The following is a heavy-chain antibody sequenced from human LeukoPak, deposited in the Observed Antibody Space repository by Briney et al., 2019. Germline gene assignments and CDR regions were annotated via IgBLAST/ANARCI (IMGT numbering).Heavy chain of an antibody. Sequence: PGGSLRLSCEASGFTVSSMSWVRQAPGKGLEWVSVIYSGGSTYYADSVKGRFTISRDNSKNTMYLQMNSLRAEDTVVYYCARDHYDSSGYYYFDHWGQGTLVTVSS. V-gene: IGHV3-66*01. CDR1: GFTVSS. J-gene: IGHJ4*02. CDR3: ARDHYDSSGYYYFDH. D-gene: IGHD3-22*01. CDR2: IYSGGST.